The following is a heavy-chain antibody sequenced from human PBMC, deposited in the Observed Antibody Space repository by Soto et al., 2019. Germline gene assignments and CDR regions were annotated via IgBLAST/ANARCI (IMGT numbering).Heavy chain of an antibody. J-gene: IGHJ3*02. V-gene: IGHV6-1*01. D-gene: IGHD6-19*01. Sequence: SQTLSLTCAISGDSVSSNSAAWNWIRQSPPRGLEWLGRTYYRSKWYNDYAVSVKSRITINPDTSKNQFSLQLNSVTPEDTAVYYCARDQWLVGCGAFDIWGQGTMVTVSS. CDR2: TYYRSKWYN. CDR1: GDSVSSNSAA. CDR3: ARDQWLVGCGAFDI.